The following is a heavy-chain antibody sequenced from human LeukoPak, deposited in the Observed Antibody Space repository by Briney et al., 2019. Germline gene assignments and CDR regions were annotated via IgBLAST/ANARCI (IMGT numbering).Heavy chain of an antibody. V-gene: IGHV3-23*01. D-gene: IGHD3-22*01. CDR2: FRGSGGNT. Sequence: PGGSLRLSSAPSAFTSTSYAISCDSPAHGGGMGWVSSFRGSGGNTSYADSVTGRRSTSRDHSKNPLYLQMTSLRATDTAVSYCAKGVSTMIVVVAPEYFEHCGQGTLVTVSS. J-gene: IGHJ1*01. CDR1: AFTSTSYA. CDR3: AKGVSTMIVVVAPEYFEH.